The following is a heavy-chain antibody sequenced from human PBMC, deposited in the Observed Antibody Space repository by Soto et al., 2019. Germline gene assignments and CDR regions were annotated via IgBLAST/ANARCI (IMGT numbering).Heavy chain of an antibody. J-gene: IGHJ4*02. V-gene: IGHV3-23*01. CDR3: AKLIVVPAARRDSRYYFDY. CDR2: ISGSGGST. CDR1: GFTFSSYA. Sequence: GGSLRLSCAASGFTFSSYAMSWVRQAPGKGLEWVSAISGSGGSTYYADSVKGRFTISRDNSKNTLYLQMNSLRAEDTAVYYWAKLIVVPAARRDSRYYFDYWGQGTLVTVS. D-gene: IGHD2-2*01.